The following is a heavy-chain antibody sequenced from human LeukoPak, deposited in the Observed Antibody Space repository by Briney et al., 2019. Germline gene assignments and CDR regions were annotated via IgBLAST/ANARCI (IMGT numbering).Heavy chain of an antibody. D-gene: IGHD1-26*01. CDR3: ARDPYSGSYFPLDY. CDR2: INTDGSST. Sequence: GGSLRLSCAASGFTFSSYWMHWVRQAPGKGLVWVSRINTDGSSTSYADSVKGRFTISRDNAKNTLYLQMNSLRAEDTAVYYCARDPYSGSYFPLDYWGQGTLVTVSS. V-gene: IGHV3-74*01. CDR1: GFTFSSYW. J-gene: IGHJ4*02.